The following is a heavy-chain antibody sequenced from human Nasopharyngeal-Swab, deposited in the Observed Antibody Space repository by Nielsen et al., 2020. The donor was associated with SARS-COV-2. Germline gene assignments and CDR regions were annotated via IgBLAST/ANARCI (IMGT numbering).Heavy chain of an antibody. J-gene: IGHJ4*02. CDR1: GGSISSHY. CDR2: IYYSGST. D-gene: IGHD6-19*01. V-gene: IGHV4-59*11. Sequence: GSLRLSCTVSGGSISSHYWSWIRQPPGKGLEWIGYIYYSGSTNYNPSLKSRVTISVDTSKNQFSLKLSSVTAADTAVYYCARGGSGFLHYVFDYWGQGTLVTVSS. CDR3: ARGGSGFLHYVFDY.